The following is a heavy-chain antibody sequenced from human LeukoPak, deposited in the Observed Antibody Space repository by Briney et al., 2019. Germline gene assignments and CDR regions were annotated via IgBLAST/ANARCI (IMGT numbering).Heavy chain of an antibody. CDR3: GRGSGVRLHAFDI. J-gene: IGHJ3*02. D-gene: IGHD7-27*01. V-gene: IGHV4-4*07. CDR2: IYTSRST. CDR1: GGSISSYY. Sequence: SETLSLTCTVSGGSISSYYWSWIRQPAGKGLEWIGRIYTSRSTNYNPSLKSRVTMSVETSKDQFSLKLSSVTAADTAVYYCGRGSGVRLHAFDIWGQGTMVTVSS.